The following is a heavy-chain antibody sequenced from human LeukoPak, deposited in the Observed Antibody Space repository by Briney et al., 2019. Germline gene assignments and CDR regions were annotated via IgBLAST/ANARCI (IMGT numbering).Heavy chain of an antibody. CDR2: IYYSGST. J-gene: IGHJ5*02. Sequence: PSETLSLTCTVSGGSISSSSYYWGWIRQPPGKGLEWIGSIYYSGSTYYNPSLKSRVTISVDTSKSQFSLKLSSVTAADTAVYYCARSTRSWFDPWGQGTLVTVSS. CDR1: GGSISSSSYY. CDR3: ARSTRSWFDP. V-gene: IGHV4-39*07.